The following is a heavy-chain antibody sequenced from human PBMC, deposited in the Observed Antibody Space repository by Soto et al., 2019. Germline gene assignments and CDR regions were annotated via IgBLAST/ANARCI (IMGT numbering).Heavy chain of an antibody. J-gene: IGHJ2*01. D-gene: IGHD6-19*01. CDR3: ARDRGRAVAEYFDL. Sequence: EVQLVESGGGLVQPGGSLRLSCAASGFTVSSNYMSWVRQAPGKGLEWVSVIYSGGSTYYADSVKGRFTISRHNSKNTLYLQMNSLRAEDTAVYYCARDRGRAVAEYFDLWGRGTLVTVSS. CDR1: GFTVSSNY. CDR2: IYSGGST. V-gene: IGHV3-53*04.